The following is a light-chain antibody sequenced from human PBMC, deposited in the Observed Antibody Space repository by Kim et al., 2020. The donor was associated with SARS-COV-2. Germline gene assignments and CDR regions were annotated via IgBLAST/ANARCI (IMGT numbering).Light chain of an antibody. V-gene: IGLV3-19*01. J-gene: IGLJ2*01. CDR2: GNN. Sequence: SSELTHDPAVSVALGQTVKITCQGDTLRNYYASWYQQKPGQAPLIVIYGNNNRPPGIPDRFSGSNSGDTASLTITGAQAEDEADYYCSSRDKSGYHLVFGGGTQLTVL. CDR3: SSRDKSGYHLV. CDR1: TLRNYY.